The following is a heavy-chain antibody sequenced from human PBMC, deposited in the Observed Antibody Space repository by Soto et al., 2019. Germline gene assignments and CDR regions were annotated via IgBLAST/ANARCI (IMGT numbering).Heavy chain of an antibody. Sequence: ASVKASCKASGYTFTSYYMHWVRQAPGQGLERMGIINPSGGSTSYAQKFQGRVTMTRDTSTSTVYMELSSLRSEDTAVYYWATGSVVTGSQDIDYWGKVPLSTV. J-gene: IGHJ4*02. CDR1: GYTFTSYY. CDR2: INPSGGST. V-gene: IGHV1-46*01. D-gene: IGHD2-21*02. CDR3: ATGSVVTGSQDIDY.